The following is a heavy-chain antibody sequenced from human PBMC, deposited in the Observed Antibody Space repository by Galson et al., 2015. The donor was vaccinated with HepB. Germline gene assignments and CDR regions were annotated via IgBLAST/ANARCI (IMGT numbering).Heavy chain of an antibody. D-gene: IGHD5-12*01. CDR2: ISAYNGNT. Sequence: QSGAEVKKPGESLKISCKASGYTFTSYGISWVRQAPGQGLEWMGWISAYNGNTNYAQKLQGRVTMTTDTSTSTAYMELRSLRSDDTAVYYCARALANIVATITDYWGQGTLVTVSS. CDR1: GYTFTSYG. CDR3: ARALANIVATITDY. J-gene: IGHJ4*02. V-gene: IGHV1-18*01.